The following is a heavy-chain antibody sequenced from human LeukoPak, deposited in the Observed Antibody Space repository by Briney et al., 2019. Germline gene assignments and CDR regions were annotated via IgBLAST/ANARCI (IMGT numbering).Heavy chain of an antibody. V-gene: IGHV4-38-2*02. CDR1: GYSISSGYY. D-gene: IGHD5-18*01. CDR3: AREGGYSYFHTPWYFDL. J-gene: IGHJ2*01. Sequence: KPSETLSLTCTVSGYSISSGYYWGWIRQPPGKGLEWIGSIYHSGSTYYNSSLKSRVTISVDTSKNQFSLKLSPVTAADTAVYYCAREGGYSYFHTPWYFDLWGRGTLVTVSS. CDR2: IYHSGST.